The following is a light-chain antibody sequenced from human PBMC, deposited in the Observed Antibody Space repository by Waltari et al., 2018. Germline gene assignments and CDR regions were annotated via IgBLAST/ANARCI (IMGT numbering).Light chain of an antibody. Sequence: DIQMTQSPSTLSASVGDRVTLTCRASQSISSWLAWYQQKPGKAPKLLIYDASSLESGVPSRFSGSGSGTEFTLTISSLQAEDVAVYYCQQFYSIPPTFGQGTKVEIK. CDR3: QQFYSIPPT. CDR2: DAS. CDR1: QSISSW. J-gene: IGKJ1*01. V-gene: IGKV1-5*01.